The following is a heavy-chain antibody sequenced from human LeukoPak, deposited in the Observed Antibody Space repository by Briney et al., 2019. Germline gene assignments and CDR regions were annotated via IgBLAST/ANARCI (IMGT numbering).Heavy chain of an antibody. CDR3: ARYSSSSGGASYYLDY. J-gene: IGHJ4*01. CDR2: ISGDGSVT. D-gene: IGHD6-6*01. V-gene: IGHV3-74*01. CDR1: GFTLRNYW. Sequence: GGSLRLSCTASGFTLRNYWMHWVRQVPRKRLVWVSRISGDGSVTNYADSVQGRFTISRDNAKNILYLQINSLRSEDTAVYYCARYSSSSGGASYYLDYWGHGTLVTVSS.